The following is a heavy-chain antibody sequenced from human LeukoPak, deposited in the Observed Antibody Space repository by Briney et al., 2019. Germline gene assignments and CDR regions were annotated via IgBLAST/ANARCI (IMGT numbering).Heavy chain of an antibody. CDR2: ISSSSSYI. V-gene: IGHV3-21*01. CDR1: EFAFSGYS. J-gene: IGHJ6*03. CDR3: ARVREVAARDVYYYMDV. Sequence: GRSLHLSCAASEFAFSGYSVNWVRQPPGKGLEWVSSISSSSSYIYYADSVKGRFTISRDNAKNSLYLQMNSLRAEDTAVYYCARVREVAARDVYYYMDVWGKGTTVTVSS. D-gene: IGHD6-6*01.